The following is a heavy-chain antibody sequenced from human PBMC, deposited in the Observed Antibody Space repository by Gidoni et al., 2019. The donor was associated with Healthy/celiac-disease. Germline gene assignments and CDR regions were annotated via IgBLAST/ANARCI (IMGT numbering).Heavy chain of an antibody. D-gene: IGHD1-26*01. CDR2: ISSSSSYI. CDR1: GFTFSSYS. Sequence: EVQLVESGGGLVKPGGSLRLSCAASGFTFSSYSMNWVRQAPGKGLEWVSSISSSSSYIYYADSVKGRFTISRDNAKNSLYLQMNSLRAEDTAVYYCARVLRSGSYYYFDYWGQGTLVTVSS. J-gene: IGHJ4*02. V-gene: IGHV3-21*01. CDR3: ARVLRSGSYYYFDY.